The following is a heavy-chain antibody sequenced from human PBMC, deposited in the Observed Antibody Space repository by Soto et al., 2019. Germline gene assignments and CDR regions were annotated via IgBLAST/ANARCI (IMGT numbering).Heavy chain of an antibody. D-gene: IGHD2-15*01. J-gene: IGHJ4*02. V-gene: IGHV3-23*01. Sequence: GGSLRLSCAASGFTFSSYAMSWVRQAPGKGLEWVSAISGSGGSTYYADSVKGRFTISRDNSKNTLYLQMNSLRAEDTAVYYCAKDSIVVVVAATRVYFDYWGQGTLVTVSS. CDR1: GFTFSSYA. CDR3: AKDSIVVVVAATRVYFDY. CDR2: ISGSGGST.